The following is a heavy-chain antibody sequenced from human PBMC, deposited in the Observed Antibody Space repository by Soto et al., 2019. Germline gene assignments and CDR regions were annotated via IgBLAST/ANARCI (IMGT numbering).Heavy chain of an antibody. CDR1: VVSISAYY. CDR2: ISFSGST. D-gene: IGHD3-10*01. V-gene: IGHV4-59*01. Sequence: SDTLCLPCTVSVVSISAYYWSWIRPTPGKGLEWIGDISFSGSTNYNPSLTSRVAISVDTSKNQFSLKLSSVTAADTAVYYCARINYSGSGSYSHYGMDIWGQGTTVNGSS. J-gene: IGHJ6*02. CDR3: ARINYSGSGSYSHYGMDI.